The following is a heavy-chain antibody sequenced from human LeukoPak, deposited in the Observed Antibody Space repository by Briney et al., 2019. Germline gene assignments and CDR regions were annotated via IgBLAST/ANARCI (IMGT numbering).Heavy chain of an antibody. V-gene: IGHV3-7*01. D-gene: IGHD2-2*01. CDR1: GFTFSNYW. CDR3: ARGIDCSSTSCYFGYNWFDP. J-gene: IGHJ5*02. Sequence: PGGSLRLSCAASGFTFSNYWMSWVRQAPGKGLEWVANIKQDGNEQYYVDSVKGRFTISRDNAKNSLYLQMNSLRAEDAAVYYCARGIDCSSTSCYFGYNWFDPWGQGTLVTVSS. CDR2: IKQDGNEQ.